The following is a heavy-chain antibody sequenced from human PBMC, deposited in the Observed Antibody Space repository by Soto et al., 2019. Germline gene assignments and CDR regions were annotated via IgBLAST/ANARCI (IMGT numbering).Heavy chain of an antibody. V-gene: IGHV3-48*04. CDR3: ARWGLGVVISDY. J-gene: IGHJ4*02. CDR2: ITDSGSSI. Sequence: PGGSLRLSCAASGFTFSSDWMHWVRQAPGKGLEWVSHITDSGSSIYYADSVKGRFTVSRDNAKSLLYLQMDSLRAEDTAVYYCARWGLGVVISDYWGQGTLVTVSS. D-gene: IGHD3-3*01. CDR1: GFTFSSDW.